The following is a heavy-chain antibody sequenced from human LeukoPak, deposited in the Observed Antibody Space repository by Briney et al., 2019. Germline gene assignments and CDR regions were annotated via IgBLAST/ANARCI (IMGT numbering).Heavy chain of an antibody. V-gene: IGHV1-69*13. CDR2: VIPIFGTA. CDR1: GGTFSSYA. Sequence: SVKVSCKASGGTFSSYAISWVRQAPGQGLEWMGGVIPIFGTANYAQKFQGRVTITADESTSTAYMELRSLRSDDTAVYYCARDLGRRCSGGRCYYYYNYMDVWGKGTTVTISS. CDR3: ARDLGRRCSGGRCYYYYNYMDV. J-gene: IGHJ6*03. D-gene: IGHD2-15*01.